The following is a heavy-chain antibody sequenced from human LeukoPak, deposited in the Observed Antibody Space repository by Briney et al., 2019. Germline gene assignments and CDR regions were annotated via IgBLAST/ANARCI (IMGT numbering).Heavy chain of an antibody. D-gene: IGHD5-24*01. CDR1: GYTFTGYY. J-gene: IGHJ3*02. Sequence: ASVKVSCKASGYTFTGYYMHWVRQAPGQGLEWMGWINPNSGGTNYAQKFQGRATMTRDTSISTAYMELSRLRSDDTAVYYCARGGGDGYNYFDAFDIWGQGTMVTVSS. V-gene: IGHV1-2*02. CDR3: ARGGGDGYNYFDAFDI. CDR2: INPNSGGT.